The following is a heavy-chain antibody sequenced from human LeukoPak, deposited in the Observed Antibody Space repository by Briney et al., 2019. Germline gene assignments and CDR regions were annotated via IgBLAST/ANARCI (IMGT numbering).Heavy chain of an antibody. CDR1: GGSFSGYY. CDR2: INHSGST. V-gene: IGHV4-34*01. Sequence: PSETLSLTCAVYGGSFSGYYWSWIRQPPGKGLEWIGEINHSGSTNYNPSLKSRATISVDTSKNQFSLKLSSVTAADTAVYYCARARGFWSGYHYYYYGMDVWGQGTTVTVSS. J-gene: IGHJ6*02. CDR3: ARARGFWSGYHYYYYGMDV. D-gene: IGHD3-3*01.